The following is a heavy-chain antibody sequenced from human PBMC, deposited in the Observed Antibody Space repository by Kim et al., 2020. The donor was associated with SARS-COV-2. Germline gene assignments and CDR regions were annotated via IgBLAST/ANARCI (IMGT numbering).Heavy chain of an antibody. Sequence: SETLSLTCSVSGGSISSSSYYWGWIRQPPGKGLEWIGSIYYSGRTYYNPALKSRVTIAVDTSKNQFSLKLSSVTAADTAVYYCARLMWFGTNTDDDWGQGALVTVSS. CDR2: IYYSGRT. CDR3: ARLMWFGTNTDDD. J-gene: IGHJ4*02. CDR1: GGSISSSSYY. D-gene: IGHD3-10*01. V-gene: IGHV4-39*01.